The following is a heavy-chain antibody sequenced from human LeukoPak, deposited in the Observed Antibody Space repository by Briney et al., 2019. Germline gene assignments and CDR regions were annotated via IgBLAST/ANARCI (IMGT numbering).Heavy chain of an antibody. J-gene: IGHJ3*01. Sequence: GGSLRLSCAASGFTFTTYAMSWVRQAPGEGLEWVSAINGGGTNTYYIESVRGRFTISRDNSKNTLFLQMNSLRAEDTALYYCAKRRDGFDVWGQGTMVTVSS. CDR3: AKRRDGFDV. V-gene: IGHV3-23*01. CDR1: GFTFTTYA. CDR2: INGGGTNT.